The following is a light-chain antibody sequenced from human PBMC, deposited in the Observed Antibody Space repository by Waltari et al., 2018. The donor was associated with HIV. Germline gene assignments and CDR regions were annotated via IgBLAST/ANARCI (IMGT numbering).Light chain of an antibody. J-gene: IGLJ3*02. Sequence: SYEVTQPPSVAVSPGQTATIPCSGYDLGDNYPSWYQQKPGQSPLLVIYQENKRPSGIPERFSGSSSGHTATLTISGTLPMDEADYYCQAWGSTTSGVFGRGTRLTVL. CDR2: QEN. CDR1: DLGDNY. V-gene: IGLV3-1*01. CDR3: QAWGSTTSGV.